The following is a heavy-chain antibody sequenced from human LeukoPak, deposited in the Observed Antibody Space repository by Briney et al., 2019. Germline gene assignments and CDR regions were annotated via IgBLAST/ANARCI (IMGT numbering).Heavy chain of an antibody. CDR3: ARDPPAVRTNTYA. CDR2: ISKSGDST. J-gene: IGHJ5*02. CDR1: GFTFSSYA. Sequence: GGSLRLSCAASGFTFSSYAISWVRQAPGKGLEWVSAISKSGDSTYYADSVKGRFTIPRDNSKNTIYLQMNSLRVEDTAVYYCARDPPAVRTNTYAWGQGTLVTVSS. V-gene: IGHV3-23*01. D-gene: IGHD4/OR15-4a*01.